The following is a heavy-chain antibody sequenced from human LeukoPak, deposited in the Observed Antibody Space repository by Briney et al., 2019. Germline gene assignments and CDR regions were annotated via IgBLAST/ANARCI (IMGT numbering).Heavy chain of an antibody. Sequence: GGSLRLSCAASGFTFSSYAMSWVRQAPGKGLEWVSVLYSGGGAYYADSVKDRFTISRDYSQNTLLLQMNSLRVEDTALYYCARGKTSDDIVEDAFDIWGQGTMVAVSS. CDR2: LYSGGGA. D-gene: IGHD2-15*01. CDR3: ARGKTSDDIVEDAFDI. CDR1: GFTFSSYA. J-gene: IGHJ3*02. V-gene: IGHV3-23*03.